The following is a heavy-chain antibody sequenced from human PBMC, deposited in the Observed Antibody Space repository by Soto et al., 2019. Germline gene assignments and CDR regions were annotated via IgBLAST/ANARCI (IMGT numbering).Heavy chain of an antibody. CDR3: ARGGIAAAAPPDY. D-gene: IGHD6-13*01. J-gene: IGHJ4*02. Sequence: QVQLQESGPGLVKPSQTLSRTCTVSGGSISSGGYYWRWIRQHPGKGLEWIGYIYYSGSTYYNPSLKSRVTISVDTSKNQFSLKLSSVTAADTAVYYCARGGIAAAAPPDYWGQGTLVTVSS. CDR1: GGSISSGGYY. V-gene: IGHV4-31*03. CDR2: IYYSGST.